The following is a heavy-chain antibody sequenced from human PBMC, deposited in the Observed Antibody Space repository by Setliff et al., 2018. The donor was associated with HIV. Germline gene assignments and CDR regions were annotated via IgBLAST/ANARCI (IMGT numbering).Heavy chain of an antibody. D-gene: IGHD2-21*02. J-gene: IGHJ4*02. CDR2: IIPSGST. CDR1: GGSFSGYY. V-gene: IGHV4-34*12. Sequence: PSETLSLTCDVFGGSFSGYYWSWIRQPPGKGLEWIGEIIPSGSTNYNPSLKSRVTMSIDTSKSRFSLKLSSVTAADTAVYYCVRQADCGGDCVLGYWGQGTLVTVSS. CDR3: VRQADCGGDCVLGY.